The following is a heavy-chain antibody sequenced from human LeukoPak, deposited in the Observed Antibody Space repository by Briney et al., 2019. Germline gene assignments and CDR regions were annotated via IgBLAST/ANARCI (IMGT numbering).Heavy chain of an antibody. V-gene: IGHV3-23*01. Sequence: GGSLRLSCAPSGFTFTNYAMNWVRQAPGKGLEWVSAVTGPGDTTYYADSVKGRFFMSREDSKTTVYLQMNSLRAEDTAIYYCAKGAEIDLWGQGTLVTVSS. CDR1: GFTFTNYA. J-gene: IGHJ5*02. CDR3: AKGAEIDL. D-gene: IGHD3-16*01. CDR2: VTGPGDTT.